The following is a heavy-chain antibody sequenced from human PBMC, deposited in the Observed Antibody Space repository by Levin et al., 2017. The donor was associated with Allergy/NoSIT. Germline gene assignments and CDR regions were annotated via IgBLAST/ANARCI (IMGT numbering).Heavy chain of an antibody. CDR1: GFTFSDYY. CDR3: ARDLAYGSGGSCYGGMNYDYGMDV. D-gene: IGHD2-15*01. V-gene: IGHV3-11*01. J-gene: IGHJ6*02. CDR2: ISSSGSTI. Sequence: PGGSLRLSCAASGFTFSDYYMSWIRQAPGKGLEWVSYISSSGSTIYYADSVKGRFTISRANAKNSLYLQMNSLRAEDTAVCYCARDLAYGSGGSCYGGMNYDYGMDVWGQGTTVTVSS.